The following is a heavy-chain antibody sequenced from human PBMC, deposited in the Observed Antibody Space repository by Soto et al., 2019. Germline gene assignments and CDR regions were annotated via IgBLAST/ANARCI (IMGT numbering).Heavy chain of an antibody. CDR2: IKRKTDGGTT. CDR1: GFTSSNAW. J-gene: IGHJ6*02. Sequence: EVQLVESGGGLVKPGGSLRLSCAASGFTSSNAWMSWVRQAPGKGLEWVGGIKRKTDGGTTDYAAPVKGRFTISRDDSKNTLFLQMTSLKTEDTAVYYCTTDEAVATISYYYYYRMDVWGQGTTVTVSS. V-gene: IGHV3-15*01. CDR3: TTDEAVATISYYYYYRMDV. D-gene: IGHD5-12*01.